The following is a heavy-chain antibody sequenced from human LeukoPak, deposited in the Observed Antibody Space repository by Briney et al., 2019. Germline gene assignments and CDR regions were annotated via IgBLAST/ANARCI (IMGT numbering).Heavy chain of an antibody. Sequence: ASVKVSCKASGYTFTNYAVHWVRQAPGQRLEWMAWISAGSGDTKYSPEFQGRVTITRDTSANTAYMELSSLRSEDTAVYYCAKDQRGIAAAGTLLDYWGQGTLVTVSS. CDR1: GYTFTNYA. J-gene: IGHJ4*02. CDR3: AKDQRGIAAAGTLLDY. CDR2: ISAGSGDT. V-gene: IGHV1-3*01. D-gene: IGHD6-13*01.